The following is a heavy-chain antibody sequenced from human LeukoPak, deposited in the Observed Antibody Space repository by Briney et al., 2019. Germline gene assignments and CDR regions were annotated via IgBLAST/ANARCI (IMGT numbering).Heavy chain of an antibody. Sequence: SETLSLTCTVSGGSISSSSYYWGWSRQPPGKGLEWIGSIYYSGSTYYNPSLKSRVTISVDTSKNQFSLKLSSVTAADTAVYYCARASSGYYFDYWGQGTLVTVSS. CDR2: IYYSGST. CDR3: ARASSGYYFDY. D-gene: IGHD3-22*01. V-gene: IGHV4-39*07. J-gene: IGHJ4*02. CDR1: GGSISSSSYY.